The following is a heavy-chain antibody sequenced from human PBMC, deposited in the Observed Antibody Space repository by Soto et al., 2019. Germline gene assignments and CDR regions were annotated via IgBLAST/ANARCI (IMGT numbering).Heavy chain of an antibody. CDR1: GYTFTSYD. Sequence: GASVKVSCKASGYTFTSYDINWVRQATGQGLEWMGWMNPNSGNTGYAQKFQGRVTMTRNTSISTAYMELSSLRSEDTAVYYCARGGKYSSGWYKKVGRNRGHYYYGMDVWGQGTTVTVSS. CDR3: ARGGKYSSGWYKKVGRNRGHYYYGMDV. J-gene: IGHJ6*02. V-gene: IGHV1-8*01. D-gene: IGHD6-19*01. CDR2: MNPNSGNT.